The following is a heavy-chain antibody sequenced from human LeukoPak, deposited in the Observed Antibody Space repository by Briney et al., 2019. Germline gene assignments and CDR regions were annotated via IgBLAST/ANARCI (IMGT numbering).Heavy chain of an antibody. CDR3: AKDKVVRGVRPPHFDY. V-gene: IGHV3-23*01. D-gene: IGHD3-10*01. J-gene: IGHJ4*02. CDR1: GFTFSSYA. Sequence: GGSPRLSCAASGFTFSSYAMSWVRQAPGKGLEWVSAISGSGGSTYYADSVKGRFTISRDNSKNTLYLQMNSLRAEDTAVYYCAKDKVVRGVRPPHFDYWGQGTLVTVSS. CDR2: ISGSGGST.